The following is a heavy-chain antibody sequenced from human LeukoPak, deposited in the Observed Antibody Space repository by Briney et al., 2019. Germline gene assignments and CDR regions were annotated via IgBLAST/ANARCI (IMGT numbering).Heavy chain of an antibody. CDR3: APGYCSSSSCSHYFDY. D-gene: IGHD2-2*01. CDR2: ISSSSNTI. V-gene: IGHV3-48*01. Sequence: PGGSLRLSCAASGLTFNSYAMNWVRQAPGKGLEWISYISSSSNTIYYADSVKGRFPISRDNAKNSLYLEMNSLRAEDTAVYYCAPGYCSSSSCSHYFDYWGQGTLVTVSS. J-gene: IGHJ4*02. CDR1: GLTFNSYA.